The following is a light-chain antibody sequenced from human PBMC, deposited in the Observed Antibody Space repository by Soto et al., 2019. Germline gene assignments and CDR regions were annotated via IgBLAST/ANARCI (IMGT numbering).Light chain of an antibody. Sequence: QSALTQPPPASGSPGQSVTISCTGTSSDVGGYNYVSWYQQHPGKAPKLMIYEVSKRPSGVPDRFSGSKSGNTASLTVSGLQAEDEADYYCSSYAGSNHYVFGTGTKLTVL. V-gene: IGLV2-8*01. CDR1: SSDVGGYNY. CDR2: EVS. J-gene: IGLJ1*01. CDR3: SSYAGSNHYV.